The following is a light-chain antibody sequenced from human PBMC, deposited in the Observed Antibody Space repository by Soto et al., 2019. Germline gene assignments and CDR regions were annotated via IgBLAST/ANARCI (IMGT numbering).Light chain of an antibody. Sequence: DIQMTQSPSTLSAPVGDRVTITCRASQTISSWLAWYQQKPGKAPKLLIYDASSLEKGVPSRFSGSGSGTEFTLTISSLQPDDFATYYCQQYNSYSPTFGQGTKVEV. CDR3: QQYNSYSPT. J-gene: IGKJ1*01. V-gene: IGKV1-5*01. CDR1: QTISSW. CDR2: DAS.